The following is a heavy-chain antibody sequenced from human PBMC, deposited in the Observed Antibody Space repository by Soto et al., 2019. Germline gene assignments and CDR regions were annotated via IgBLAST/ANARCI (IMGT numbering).Heavy chain of an antibody. J-gene: IGHJ6*02. CDR3: ARFSGGSYNTYYFYYGMDV. CDR1: GYTFTSYG. Sequence: ASVKVSCKASGYTFTSYGISWVRQAPGQGLDWMGWISAYNGNTKYAQDLQGRVTMTTDTSTSTAYMELRSLRSDDTAVYYCARFSGGSYNTYYFYYGMDVWGQGXTVTVFS. CDR2: ISAYNGNT. D-gene: IGHD2-15*01. V-gene: IGHV1-18*01.